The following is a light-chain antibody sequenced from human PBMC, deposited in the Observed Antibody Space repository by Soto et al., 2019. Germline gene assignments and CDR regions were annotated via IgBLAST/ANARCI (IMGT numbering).Light chain of an antibody. CDR3: QQRNNWPRFT. CDR1: QSVSSA. CDR2: DAS. Sequence: EIVLTQSPATLSLSPGERATLSRRASQSVSSALAWYQQKPGQAPRLLIYDASNRATGIPARFSGSGSGTDFTLTISSLEPEDSAVYYCQQRNNWPRFTFGPGTKVDIK. J-gene: IGKJ3*01. V-gene: IGKV3-11*01.